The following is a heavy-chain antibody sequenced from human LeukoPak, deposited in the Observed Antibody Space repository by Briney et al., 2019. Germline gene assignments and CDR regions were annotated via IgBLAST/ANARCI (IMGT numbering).Heavy chain of an antibody. V-gene: IGHV1-18*01. CDR2: ISPYNGST. CDR1: GYSFTSHG. D-gene: IGHD6-13*01. CDR3: TRDYLTAAGSDAFDI. J-gene: IGHJ3*02. Sequence: ASVKVSCKASGYSFTSHGISWVRQAPGQGLEWMAWISPYNGSTKYARKFQGRVTVTTDTSTTTAYMDLRSLRSDDTAVYYCTRDYLTAAGSDAFDIWGQGTMVTVSS.